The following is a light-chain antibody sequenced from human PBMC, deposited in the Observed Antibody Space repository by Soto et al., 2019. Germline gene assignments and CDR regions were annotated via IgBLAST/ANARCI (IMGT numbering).Light chain of an antibody. CDR3: SSYTTTNTRVV. V-gene: IGLV2-14*01. Sequence: QSALTQPASVSGSPGQSITISCTGTSSDVGTYNYVSWYQQHPGKAPKLIIYEVSKRPSGVSNRFSGSKSGNTASLTISGLQAEDEVDYYCSSYTTTNTRVVFGGGTKVTVL. J-gene: IGLJ2*01. CDR2: EVS. CDR1: SSDVGTYNY.